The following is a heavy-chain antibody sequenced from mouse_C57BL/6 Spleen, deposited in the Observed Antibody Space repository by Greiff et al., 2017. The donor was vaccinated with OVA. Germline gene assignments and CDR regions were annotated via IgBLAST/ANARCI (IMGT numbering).Heavy chain of an antibody. J-gene: IGHJ4*01. CDR1: GYTFTSYW. V-gene: IGHV1-59*01. D-gene: IGHD1-1*01. Sequence: QVQLKQPGAELVRPGTSVKLSCKASGYTFTSYWMHWVKQRPGQGLEWIGVIDPSDSYTNYNQKFKGKATLTVDTSSSTAYMQLSSLTSEDSAVYYCARKDGSSYYAMDYWGQGTSVTVSS. CDR2: IDPSDSYT. CDR3: ARKDGSSYYAMDY.